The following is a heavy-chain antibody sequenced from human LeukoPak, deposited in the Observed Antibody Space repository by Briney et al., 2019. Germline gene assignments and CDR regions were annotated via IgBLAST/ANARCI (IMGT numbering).Heavy chain of an antibody. D-gene: IGHD2-15*01. CDR3: AKQYCSGGSCYPNYYYYYMDV. CDR1: GFTFSSYA. CDR2: ISGSGGST. Sequence: PGGSLRLSCAASGFTFSSYAMSWVRQAPGKGLEWVSAISGSGGSTYYADSVKGRFTISRDNSKNTLYLQMNSLRAEDTAVYYCAKQYCSGGSCYPNYYYYYMDVWGKGTTVTVSS. J-gene: IGHJ6*03. V-gene: IGHV3-23*01.